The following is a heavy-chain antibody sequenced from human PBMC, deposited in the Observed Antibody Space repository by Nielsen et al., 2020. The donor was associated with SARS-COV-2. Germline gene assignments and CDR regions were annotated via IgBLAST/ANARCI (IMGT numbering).Heavy chain of an antibody. D-gene: IGHD3/OR15-3a*01. CDR1: GFSFSSFA. V-gene: IGHV3-30*04. Sequence: GESLKISCAASGFSFSSFAMHWVRQAPGKGLEWVAFISYDGSRQYYADSVKGRFTISKDYSKNTLYLDMSSLRPEDTALYYCARERTGYYHEYWGQGTLVTVSS. J-gene: IGHJ4*02. CDR3: ARERTGYYHEY. CDR2: ISYDGSRQ.